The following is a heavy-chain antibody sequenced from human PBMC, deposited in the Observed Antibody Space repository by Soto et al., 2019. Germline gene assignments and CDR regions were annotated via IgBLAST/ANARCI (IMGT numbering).Heavy chain of an antibody. J-gene: IGHJ4*02. V-gene: IGHV1-3*01. D-gene: IGHD3-10*01. CDR1: GYTFTSYA. Sequence: ASVKVSCKASGYTFTSYAMHWVRQAPGQRLEWMGWINDGNGNTKYSQKFQGRVTITRDTSASTAYMELSSLRSEDTAVYYCARGSGSYYLFDDWGQGTRVTVSS. CDR3: ARGSGSYYLFDD. CDR2: INDGNGNT.